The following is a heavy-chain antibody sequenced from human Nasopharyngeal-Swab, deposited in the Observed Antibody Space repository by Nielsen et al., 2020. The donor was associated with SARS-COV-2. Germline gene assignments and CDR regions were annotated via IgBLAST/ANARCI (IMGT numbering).Heavy chain of an antibody. D-gene: IGHD4-17*01. CDR1: GFTFSSYA. Sequence: GESLKISCSASGFTFSSYAMSWVRQAPGKGLEWVSAISGSGGSTYYADSVKGRFTISRDNSKNTLYLQVISLRAEDTAVYYCAKYYGDYPYYYYYMDVWGKGTTVTVSS. CDR3: AKYYGDYPYYYYYMDV. CDR2: ISGSGGST. V-gene: IGHV3-23*01. J-gene: IGHJ6*03.